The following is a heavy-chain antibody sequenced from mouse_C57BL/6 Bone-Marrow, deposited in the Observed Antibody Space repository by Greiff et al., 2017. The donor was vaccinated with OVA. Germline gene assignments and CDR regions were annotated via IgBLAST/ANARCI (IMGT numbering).Heavy chain of an antibody. CDR3: AREGVFDY. J-gene: IGHJ2*01. V-gene: IGHV5-4*01. CDR2: ISDGGSYT. CDR1: GFTFSSYA. Sequence: EVKLMESGGGLVKPGGSLKLSCAASGFTFSSYAMSWVRQTPEKRLEWVATISDGGSYTYYPDNVKGRFTISRDNAKNNLYLQMSHLKAEDTALYYCAREGVFDYWGKGTTLTVAS.